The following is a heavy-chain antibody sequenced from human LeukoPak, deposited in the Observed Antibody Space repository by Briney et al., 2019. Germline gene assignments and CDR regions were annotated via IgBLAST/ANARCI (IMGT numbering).Heavy chain of an antibody. D-gene: IGHD1-14*01. V-gene: IGHV3-23*01. CDR2: ISGSGGST. J-gene: IGHJ4*02. CDR3: ARDRNSFDH. CDR1: GFTFSSYA. Sequence: GGSLRLSCAASGFTFSSYAMSWVRQAPGKGLEWASAISGSGGSTYYADSVKGRFTISRDNSKNMVYLQMNSLRAEDTAVYYCARDRNSFDHWGQGTLVTVSS.